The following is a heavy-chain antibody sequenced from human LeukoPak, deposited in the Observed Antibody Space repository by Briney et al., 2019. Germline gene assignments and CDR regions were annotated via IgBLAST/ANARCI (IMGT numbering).Heavy chain of an antibody. CDR1: GYTFTSYD. CDR3: ARGVGGYSYGLGAYWFDP. D-gene: IGHD5-18*01. CDR2: MNPNSGKT. J-gene: IGHJ5*02. V-gene: IGHV1-8*01. Sequence: GASVKVSCKASGYTFTSYDINGVRQATGQGLDWMGWMNPNSGKTGYAQKFQGRVTMTRNTSISTAYMELSSLRSEDTAVYYCARGVGGYSYGLGAYWFDPWGQGTLVTVSS.